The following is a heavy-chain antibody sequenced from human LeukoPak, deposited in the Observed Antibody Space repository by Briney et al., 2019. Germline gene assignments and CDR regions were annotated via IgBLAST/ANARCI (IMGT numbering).Heavy chain of an antibody. Sequence: ASVKVSCKASGYTFTRYYMDWVRQAPGQGVELMGRINPNSGGTNYAQKFQGRVTMTRDTSIGTAYMELSRLRYDDTAVYYCAREIAAAGFDCWGQRTLVTVS. V-gene: IGHV1-2*06. CDR3: AREIAAAGFDC. J-gene: IGHJ4*02. CDR1: GYTFTRYY. D-gene: IGHD6-13*01. CDR2: INPNSGGT.